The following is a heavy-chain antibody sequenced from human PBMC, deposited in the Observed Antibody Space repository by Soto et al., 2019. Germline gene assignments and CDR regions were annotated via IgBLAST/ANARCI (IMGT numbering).Heavy chain of an antibody. CDR3: ARGHGVYDILTGPGAFDI. D-gene: IGHD3-9*01. CDR2: INPNSGGT. J-gene: IGHJ3*02. Sequence: GASVKVSCKASGYTFTGYYMHWVRQAPGQGLERMRWINPNSGGTNYAQKFQGWVTMTRDTSISTVYMELSRLRSDDTAVYYCARGHGVYDILTGPGAFDIWGQGTMVTVSS. V-gene: IGHV1-2*04. CDR1: GYTFTGYY.